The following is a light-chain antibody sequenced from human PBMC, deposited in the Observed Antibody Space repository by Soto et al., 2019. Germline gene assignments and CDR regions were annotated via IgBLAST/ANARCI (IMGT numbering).Light chain of an antibody. J-gene: IGKJ4*01. Sequence: QMTQSPSTLSASVRDRVTITCRASQSISSWLAWYRQKPGKASKLLIYDVSSLESGVPSRFSGSGSGTEFTLTISILQPEDVATYYCQKYTSAPPLTFGGGTKVDIK. CDR1: QSISSW. CDR3: QKYTSAPPLT. V-gene: IGKV1-5*01. CDR2: DVS.